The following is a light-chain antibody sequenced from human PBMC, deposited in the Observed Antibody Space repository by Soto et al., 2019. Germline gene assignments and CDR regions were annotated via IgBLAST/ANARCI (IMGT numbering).Light chain of an antibody. CDR1: SSDIGGFNY. J-gene: IGLJ1*01. CDR3: CSYAGSYTFV. Sequence: QSVLTQPRSVSGSPGQSVTISCTGTSSDIGGFNYVSWYQQHPGKVPKLMIYDVTKRPSGVPDRFSASKSGNTASLTISGLQAEDEADYYCCSYAGSYTFVFGTGTKVTVL. CDR2: DVT. V-gene: IGLV2-11*01.